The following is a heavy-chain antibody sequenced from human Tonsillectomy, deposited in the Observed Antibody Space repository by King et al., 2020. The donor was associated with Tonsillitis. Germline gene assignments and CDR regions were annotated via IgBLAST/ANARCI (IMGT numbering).Heavy chain of an antibody. CDR1: GFTFSSYS. CDR3: ARDRGGSRWPLFDS. J-gene: IGHJ4*02. V-gene: IGHV3-48*02. CDR2: IRSSSYTI. Sequence: VQLVESGGGLVQPGGSLRLSCAASGFTFSSYSMNWVRQAPGKGLEWVSYIRSSSYTIYYADSVKGRFTISRDNAKNSLYLQMNSLRDDDTAVYYCARDRGGSRWPLFDSWGQGTLVTVSS. D-gene: IGHD3-10*01.